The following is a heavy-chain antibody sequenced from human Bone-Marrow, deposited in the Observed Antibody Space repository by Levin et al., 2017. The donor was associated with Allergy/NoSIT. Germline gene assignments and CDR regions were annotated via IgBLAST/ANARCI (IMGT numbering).Heavy chain of an antibody. J-gene: IGHJ6*02. CDR1: GFTVSSNY. D-gene: IGHD3-10*01. Sequence: GGSLRLSCAASGFTVSSNYMSWVRQAPGKGLEWVSVIYSGGSTYYADSVKGRFTISRDNSKNTLYLQMNSLRAEDTAVYYCARDHPYGSGSYYPSYYYGMDVWGQGTTVTVSS. CDR3: ARDHPYGSGSYYPSYYYGMDV. V-gene: IGHV3-66*01. CDR2: IYSGGST.